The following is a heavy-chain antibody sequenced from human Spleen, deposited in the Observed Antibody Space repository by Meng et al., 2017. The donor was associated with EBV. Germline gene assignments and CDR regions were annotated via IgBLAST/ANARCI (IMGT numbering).Heavy chain of an antibody. CDR2: VNHSGST. CDR1: GESFSGYY. Sequence: QVQVQQWGAGLLKPSETRSLSCAVYGESFSGYYWRWIRQPPGKGLEWIGEVNHSGSTNYSPSLKSRVTISVDTSKNQFSLKLTSVTAADTAVYYCATGWGKACYWGQGTLVTVSS. D-gene: IGHD3-16*01. CDR3: ATGWGKACY. V-gene: IGHV4-34*01. J-gene: IGHJ4*02.